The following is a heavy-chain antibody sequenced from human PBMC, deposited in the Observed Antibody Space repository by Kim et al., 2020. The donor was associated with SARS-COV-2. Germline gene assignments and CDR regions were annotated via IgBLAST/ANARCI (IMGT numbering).Heavy chain of an antibody. CDR2: ISYDGNDQ. CDR1: GSTFSHYA. Sequence: GESLKISCAASGSTFSHYAMHWVRQAPGRGLEWVAFISYDGNDQLYADSVKGRFTISRDNSDHTLFLQLNGLRREDTAVYYCARPLYFYGDYARGIGSWGQGTRVIVS. D-gene: IGHD4-17*01. CDR3: ARPLYFYGDYARGIGS. V-gene: IGHV3-30*03. J-gene: IGHJ4*02.